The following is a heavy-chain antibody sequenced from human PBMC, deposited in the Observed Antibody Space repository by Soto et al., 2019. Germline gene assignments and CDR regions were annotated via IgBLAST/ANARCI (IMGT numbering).Heavy chain of an antibody. CDR1: GYTFTSYG. Sequence: GASVKVSCKASGYTFTSYGISWVRQAPGQGLEWMGWISAYNGNTNYAQKLQGRVTMTTDTSTSTAYMELRSLRSDDTAVYYCARDLRSHLPGYSSGWYWSSPSYYFDYWGKGTLVTVSS. D-gene: IGHD6-19*01. CDR3: ARDLRSHLPGYSSGWYWSSPSYYFDY. V-gene: IGHV1-18*01. CDR2: ISAYNGNT. J-gene: IGHJ4*02.